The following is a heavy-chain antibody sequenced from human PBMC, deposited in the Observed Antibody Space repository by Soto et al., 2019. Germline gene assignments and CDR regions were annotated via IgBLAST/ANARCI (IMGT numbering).Heavy chain of an antibody. Sequence: GGSLRLSCAASGFTFSSFAMHWVRQAPGKGLEWVAVISYDENNEYYAGSVKGRFTISRDNSKNTLYLQMNSLRAEDTAVYYCTGGTDGDYAFWGQGTLVTVSS. CDR2: ISYDENNE. J-gene: IGHJ4*02. CDR1: GFTFSSFA. CDR3: TGGTDGDYAF. V-gene: IGHV3-30-3*01. D-gene: IGHD4-17*01.